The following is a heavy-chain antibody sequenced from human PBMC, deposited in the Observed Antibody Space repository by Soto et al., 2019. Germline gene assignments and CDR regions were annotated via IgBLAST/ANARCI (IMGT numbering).Heavy chain of an antibody. CDR3: ARDTQRGYSGYFDS. J-gene: IGHJ4*02. D-gene: IGHD5-12*01. V-gene: IGHV4-31*03. CDR2: IYYSGST. CDR1: GGSLSSGGYY. Sequence: QVQLQESGPGLVKPSQTLSLSCTVSGGSLSSGGYYWSWIRQHPGKGLEWSGFIYYSGSTYYNPSLKSRVTISVDTSQNQFSLKLSSVTAADTAVYYCARDTQRGYSGYFDSWGQGTLVTVSS.